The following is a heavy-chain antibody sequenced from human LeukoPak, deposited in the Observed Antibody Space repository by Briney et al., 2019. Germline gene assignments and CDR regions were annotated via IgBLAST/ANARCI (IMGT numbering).Heavy chain of an antibody. D-gene: IGHD3-10*01. J-gene: IGHJ4*02. CDR2: SRRKVNNYAT. CDR3: TFYGSNNDY. Sequence: GGSLKLSCAASGFIFTGSTVHWVRQASGKGLEWLGRSRRKVNNYATDYAASVKGRFTISRDESKNTAFLQMNSLRTEDTALYYCTFYGSNNDYWGQGTLVTVPS. V-gene: IGHV3-73*01. CDR1: GFIFTGST.